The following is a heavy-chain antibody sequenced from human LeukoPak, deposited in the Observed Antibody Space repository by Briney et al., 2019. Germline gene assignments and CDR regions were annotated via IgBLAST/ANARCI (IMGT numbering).Heavy chain of an antibody. D-gene: IGHD5-24*01. V-gene: IGHV3-15*01. CDR3: TADVPGDNYPFDY. J-gene: IGHJ4*02. Sequence: RAGGSLRLSCAASGFTFSQAWMSWVRQAPGKGLEWVGRIKRKADGETRDYAAPVKGKFTISRDDSQNTLYLEMNSLRTEDTAVYYCTADVPGDNYPFDYWGQGALVTVSS. CDR2: IKRKADGETR. CDR1: GFTFSQAW.